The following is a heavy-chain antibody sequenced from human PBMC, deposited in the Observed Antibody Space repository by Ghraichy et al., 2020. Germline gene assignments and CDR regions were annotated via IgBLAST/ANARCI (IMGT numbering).Heavy chain of an antibody. J-gene: IGHJ6*02. Sequence: SETLSLTCTVSGGSISSSYWNWIRQPPGKGLEWIGYIYYSGSINYNPSLQSRVTISVDTSKTRFSLKLSSVTAADTAVYYCARGLRYGIMDVWGQGTTVTVSS. V-gene: IGHV4-59*01. CDR2: IYYSGSI. CDR3: ARGLRYGIMDV. D-gene: IGHD4-17*01. CDR1: GGSISSSY.